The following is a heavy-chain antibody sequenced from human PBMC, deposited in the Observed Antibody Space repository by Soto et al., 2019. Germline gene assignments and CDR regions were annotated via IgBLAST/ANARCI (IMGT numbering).Heavy chain of an antibody. CDR1: GGSISSGDYY. V-gene: IGHV4-30-4*01. CDR2: IYYSGST. J-gene: IGHJ6*02. CDR3: ARRVGVVRSYYYYGMDV. D-gene: IGHD2-15*01. Sequence: QVQLQESGPGLVKPSQTLSLTCTVSGGSISSGDYYWSWIRQPPGKGLEWIGYIYYSGSTYYNPSLKRRVTISVDTSKNQCSRKLSSVTAADTAVYYCARRVGVVRSYYYYGMDVWGQGTTVTVSS.